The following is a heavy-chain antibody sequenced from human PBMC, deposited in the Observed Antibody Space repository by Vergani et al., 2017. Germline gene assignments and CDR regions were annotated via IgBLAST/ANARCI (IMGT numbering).Heavy chain of an antibody. V-gene: IGHV5-10-1*01. CDR3: ARVGWSYYDSSGYYYAPGGWFDP. CDR2: IDHSDSYT. CDR1: GYSFTSYW. J-gene: IGHJ5*02. Sequence: EVQLVQSGAEVKHPGESLRISCKGAGYSFTSYWISWVRQMPGKGLEWSGRIDHSDSYTNYSPSFHGHVTISADKSISTAYLQWSSLKASDTAMYYCARVGWSYYDSSGYYYAPGGWFDPWGQGTLVTVSS. D-gene: IGHD3-22*01.